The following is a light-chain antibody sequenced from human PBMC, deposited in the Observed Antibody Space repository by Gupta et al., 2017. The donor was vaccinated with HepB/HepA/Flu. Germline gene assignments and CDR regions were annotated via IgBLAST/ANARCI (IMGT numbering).Light chain of an antibody. J-gene: IGLJ2*01. CDR2: DVT. CDR3: SSFNSTPTLVV. CDR1: GSDFVDFDH. V-gene: IGLV2-14*03. Sequence: SALTQPASVSGSPGQSITISCTGTGSDFVDFDHVAWYRQHPGRAPKLLISDVTNRPSGVSGRFSGSKSGNTASLTISGLQAEDEDDYYCSSFNSTPTLVVFGGGTKVTVL.